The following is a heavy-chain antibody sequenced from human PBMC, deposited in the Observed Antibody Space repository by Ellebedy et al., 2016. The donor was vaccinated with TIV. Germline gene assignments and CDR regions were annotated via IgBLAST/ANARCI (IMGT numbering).Heavy chain of an antibody. Sequence: GGSLRLXXAASGFTFSSYAMTWVRQAPGKGLEWVSTISDTGSSTYYADSVRGRFTISRDNSKNTLYLEMSSLRADDTAIYYCAKDGGLRRDTIGRFGPWGQGNLVTVSS. J-gene: IGHJ5*02. D-gene: IGHD1-1*01. V-gene: IGHV3-23*01. CDR3: AKDGGLRRDTIGRFGP. CDR2: ISDTGSST. CDR1: GFTFSSYA.